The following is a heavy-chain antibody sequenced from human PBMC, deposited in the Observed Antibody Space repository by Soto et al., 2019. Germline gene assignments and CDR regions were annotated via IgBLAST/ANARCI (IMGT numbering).Heavy chain of an antibody. CDR1: GYSVSDYS. CDR3: ARDEGWNCSGGSCYFFAY. V-gene: IGHV1-2*02. J-gene: IGHJ4*02. D-gene: IGHD2-15*01. CDR2: INPNTGDT. Sequence: QVHLVQSGAEVKKPGASVRVSCKASGYSVSDYSLHWMRQAPGQGLEWMGGINPNTGDTNYAQKFQDGVTMTRDTSITTASMELSGLTLDGTAVYYCARDEGWNCSGGSCYFFAYWGQGTLVTVSS.